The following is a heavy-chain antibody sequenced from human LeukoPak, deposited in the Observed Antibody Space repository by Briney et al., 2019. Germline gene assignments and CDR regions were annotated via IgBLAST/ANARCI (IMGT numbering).Heavy chain of an antibody. CDR1: GYSISSGYY. CDR2: IYHSGRT. J-gene: IGHJ4*02. Sequence: SETLSLTCTVSGYSISSGYYWGWIRQPPGKGLEWIGSIYHSGRTFYNPSLTRRVPISVDTSKNQFSLKLTSVTAADTAVYYCARHRVGDGYVDWGQGTLVTVSS. D-gene: IGHD5-24*01. V-gene: IGHV4-38-2*02. CDR3: ARHRVGDGYVD.